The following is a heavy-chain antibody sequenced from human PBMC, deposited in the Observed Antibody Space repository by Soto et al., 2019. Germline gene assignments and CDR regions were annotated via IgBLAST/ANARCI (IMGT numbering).Heavy chain of an antibody. J-gene: IGHJ3*01. D-gene: IGHD4-4*01. CDR1: GFSLNTSGVG. Sequence: QITLKESGPTLVKPTQTLTLTCTFSGFSLNTSGVGVGWVRQPPGKALEWLAVIYWTGDKRYSPSLKSSLSTTKDTSKDQVVLTMTNMDPVDTAIFFCAHKLPITTSAFDVWGQGTMVTVSS. CDR2: IYWTGDK. V-gene: IGHV2-5*01. CDR3: AHKLPITTSAFDV.